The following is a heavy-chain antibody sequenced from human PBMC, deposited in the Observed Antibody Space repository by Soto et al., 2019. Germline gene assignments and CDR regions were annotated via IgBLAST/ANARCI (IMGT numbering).Heavy chain of an antibody. CDR2: IYYSGST. D-gene: IGHD3-10*01. Sequence: SETLSLTCTVSGGSISSYYWSWIRQPPGKGLEWIGYIYYSGSTNYNPSLKSRVTISVDTSKNQFSLKLSSVTAADTAVYYCARDQTVGSGSYYNYYYYGMDVWGQGTTVTVSS. CDR3: ARDQTVGSGSYYNYYYYGMDV. V-gene: IGHV4-59*01. J-gene: IGHJ6*02. CDR1: GGSISSYY.